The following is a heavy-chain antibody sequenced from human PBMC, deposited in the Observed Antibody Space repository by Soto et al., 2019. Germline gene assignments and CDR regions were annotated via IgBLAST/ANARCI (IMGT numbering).Heavy chain of an antibody. CDR1: GGSISSSNW. D-gene: IGHD6-13*01. Sequence: QVQLQESGPGLVKPSGTLSLTCAVSGGSISSSNWWSWVRQPPGKGLEWLGEIYHSGSTTYNPSRNSRVPISVDKSKSQFSRKLSAVTAANTAVDYCARAAMGCSSWPLDYWGQGTLVTVSS. CDR2: IYHSGST. V-gene: IGHV4-4*02. CDR3: ARAAMGCSSWPLDY. J-gene: IGHJ4*02.